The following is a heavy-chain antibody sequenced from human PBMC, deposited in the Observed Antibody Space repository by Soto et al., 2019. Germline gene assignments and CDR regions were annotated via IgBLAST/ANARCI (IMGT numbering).Heavy chain of an antibody. D-gene: IGHD3-10*01. CDR1: GFTFSSYG. CDR2: ISYDGSNK. CDR3: AKDMVRGAYGFDY. J-gene: IGHJ4*02. V-gene: IGHV3-30*18. Sequence: GGSLRLSCAASGFTFSSYGMHWVRQAPGKGLEWVAVISYDGSNKYYADSVKGRFTISRDNSKNTLYLQMNSLRAEDTAVYYCAKDMVRGAYGFDYWGQGTLVTVSS.